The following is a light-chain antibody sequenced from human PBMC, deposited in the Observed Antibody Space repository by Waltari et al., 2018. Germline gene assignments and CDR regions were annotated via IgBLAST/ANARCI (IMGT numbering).Light chain of an antibody. J-gene: IGKJ3*01. CDR3: QQSYSTPPFT. CDR1: QSISSY. Sequence: DIQMTQSPSSLSASVGDRVIITCRESQSISSYLTWFQQKPGKAPKLLIYASSSLQSGVPSRFSGSGSETDFTLTISSLQPEDFATYYCQQSYSTPPFTFGPGTKVDIK. CDR2: ASS. V-gene: IGKV1-39*01.